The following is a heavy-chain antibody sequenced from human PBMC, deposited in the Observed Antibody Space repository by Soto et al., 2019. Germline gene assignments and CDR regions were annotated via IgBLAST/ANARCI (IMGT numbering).Heavy chain of an antibody. Sequence: SETLSLTCVVSGGSLSDYFWSWIRQPPGLALEWIGEINHLGSINYNPSLKSRVTMSVDTSKNQFSLTLNSVTAADTATYYCARGGISHWAYFYYMDXWDRGTTVTVSS. J-gene: IGHJ6*03. CDR1: GGSLSDYF. V-gene: IGHV4-34*01. CDR3: ARGGISHWAYFYYMDX. D-gene: IGHD3-16*01. CDR2: INHLGSI.